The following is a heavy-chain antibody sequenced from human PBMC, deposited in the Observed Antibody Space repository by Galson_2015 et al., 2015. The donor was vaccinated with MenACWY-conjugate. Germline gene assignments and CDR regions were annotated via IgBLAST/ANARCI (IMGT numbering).Heavy chain of an antibody. CDR2: IIPIIGTP. CDR1: GDTFNNYA. V-gene: IGHV1-69*06. CDR3: SRGTLTPRAIRCNAFDV. Sequence: SVKVSCKASGDTFNNYALSWVRQAPGQGLEWMGGIIPIIGTPHYAQKFQGRVTISADTSNRTAYMELTSLKSEDTAVYYCSRGTLTPRAIRCNAFDVW. J-gene: IGHJ3*01. D-gene: IGHD1-7*01.